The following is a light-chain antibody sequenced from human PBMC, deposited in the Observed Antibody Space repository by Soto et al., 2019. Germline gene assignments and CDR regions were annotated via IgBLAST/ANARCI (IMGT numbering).Light chain of an antibody. J-gene: IGKJ5*01. CDR2: DAS. CDR1: QSVSSY. Sequence: EIVLTQSPDTLSLSPWERATLSCRASQSVSSYLAWYQQKPGQAPRLLIYDASNRATGIPARFSGTGSGTDFTLTINNLEPEDFAVYYCQVRTNWSIAFGRGTRLEIK. V-gene: IGKV3-11*01. CDR3: QVRTNWSIA.